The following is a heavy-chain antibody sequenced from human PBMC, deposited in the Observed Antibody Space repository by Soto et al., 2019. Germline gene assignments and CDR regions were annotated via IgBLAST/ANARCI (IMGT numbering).Heavy chain of an antibody. CDR1: GGSISSGGYY. Sequence: QVQLQESGPGLVKPSQTLSLTCTVSGGSISSGGYYWSWIRQHPGKGLEWIGYIYCSGSTYYNPSLKSRVTISVDTSKNQFSLKLSSATAADTAVYYCARGGRRSPGMDVWGQGTTVTVSS. CDR2: IYCSGST. J-gene: IGHJ6*02. CDR3: ARGGRRSPGMDV. V-gene: IGHV4-31*03.